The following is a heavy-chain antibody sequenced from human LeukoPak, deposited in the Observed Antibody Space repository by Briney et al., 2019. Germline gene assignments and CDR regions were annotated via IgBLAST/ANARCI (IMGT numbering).Heavy chain of an antibody. J-gene: IGHJ6*02. D-gene: IGHD6-19*01. CDR3: ARVYSSGWYYYYYGMDV. V-gene: IGHV1-2*02. CDR2: INPNSGGT. CDR1: GYTFTDYY. Sequence: ASVKVSCKASGYTFTDYYMHWVRQAPGQGLEWMGWINPNSGGTNYAQKFQGRVTMTRDTSISTAYMELSRLRSDDTAVYYCARVYSSGWYYYYYGMDVWGQGTTVTVSS.